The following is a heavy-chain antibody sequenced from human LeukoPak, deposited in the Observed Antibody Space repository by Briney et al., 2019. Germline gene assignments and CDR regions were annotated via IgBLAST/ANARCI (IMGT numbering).Heavy chain of an antibody. CDR2: ISSSSSYI. D-gene: IGHD2-2*01. Sequence: RSAGSLRLSCAASGFTFSSNSMNWVRQAQGKGREWVSFISSSSSYIYYADSVKGRFTISRDNAKNSLYLQMNSLRAEDTAVYYCAKDSYHCSSSSCPTYFYYMDVWGKGTTVTVSS. CDR1: GFTFSSNS. J-gene: IGHJ6*03. V-gene: IGHV3-21*01. CDR3: AKDSYHCSSSSCPTYFYYMDV.